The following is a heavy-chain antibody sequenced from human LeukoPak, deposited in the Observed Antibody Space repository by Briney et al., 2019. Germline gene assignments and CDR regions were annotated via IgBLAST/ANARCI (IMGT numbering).Heavy chain of an antibody. CDR2: ISSSSSYI. CDR1: GFTFSSYS. D-gene: IGHD1-26*01. V-gene: IGHV3-21*01. Sequence: GGSLRLSCAASGFTFSSYSMNWVRQAPGKGLEWVSSISSSSSYIYYADSVKGRFTISRDNAKNSLYLQMNSLRAEDTAVYYCARARVGATRYFDYWGQGTLVAVSS. J-gene: IGHJ4*02. CDR3: ARARVGATRYFDY.